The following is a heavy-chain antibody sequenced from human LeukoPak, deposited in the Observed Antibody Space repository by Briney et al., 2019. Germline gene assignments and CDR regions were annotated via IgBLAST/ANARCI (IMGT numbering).Heavy chain of an antibody. V-gene: IGHV1-69*13. CDR1: GGTFSSYA. CDR3: ARDQGYYYDSSGVYTQ. D-gene: IGHD3-22*01. CDR2: IIPIFGTA. Sequence: SVKVSCKASGGTFSSYAISWVRQAPGQGLEWMGGIIPIFGTANYAQKFQGRVTITADESTSTAYMELSSLRSEDTAVYYCARDQGYYYDSSGVYTQWGQGTLVTVSS. J-gene: IGHJ4*02.